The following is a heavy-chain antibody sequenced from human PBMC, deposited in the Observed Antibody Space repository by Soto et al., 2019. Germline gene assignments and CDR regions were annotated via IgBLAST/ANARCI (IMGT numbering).Heavy chain of an antibody. CDR3: ARWGPNDYGDYVDY. Sequence: QVQLVESGGGVVQPGRSPRLSCAASGFTFSSYAMHWVRQAPGKGLEWVAVISYDGSNKYYADSVKGRFTISRDNSKNTLYLQMNSLRAEDTAVYYCARWGPNDYGDYVDYWGQGTLVTVSS. CDR1: GFTFSSYA. V-gene: IGHV3-30-3*01. CDR2: ISYDGSNK. D-gene: IGHD4-17*01. J-gene: IGHJ4*02.